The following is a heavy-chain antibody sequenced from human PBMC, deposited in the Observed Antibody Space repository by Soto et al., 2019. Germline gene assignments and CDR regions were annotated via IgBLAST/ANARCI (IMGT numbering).Heavy chain of an antibody. V-gene: IGHV1-69*01. CDR1: RVAFSKFI. CDR2: IIPIFGTA. CDR3: AKVRYSSPMGYYYGMDV. D-gene: IGHD6-19*01. Sequence: QAQLEQSGGEVKKPGSSVKVSCKASRVAFSKFIVTWMRQAPGLGLEWVGGIIPIFGTANYAQKFQGRVTITADESTSTSYMEVNNLGSEDTAVYYCAKVRYSSPMGYYYGMDVWGQGTTVTVSS. J-gene: IGHJ6*02.